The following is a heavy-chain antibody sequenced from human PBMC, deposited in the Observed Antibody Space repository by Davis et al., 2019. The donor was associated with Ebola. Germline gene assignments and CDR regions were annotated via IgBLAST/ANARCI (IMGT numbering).Heavy chain of an antibody. D-gene: IGHD3-9*01. Sequence: GGSLRLSCAASGFTLRSYAMSWVRQAPGKGLEWVSTISGNGATTYYADSVKGRFTISRDNAKNSLYLQMNSLRAEDTAVYYCARDLSDILTGYLDYWGQGTLVTVSS. J-gene: IGHJ4*02. CDR3: ARDLSDILTGYLDY. CDR2: ISGNGATT. CDR1: GFTLRSYA. V-gene: IGHV3-23*01.